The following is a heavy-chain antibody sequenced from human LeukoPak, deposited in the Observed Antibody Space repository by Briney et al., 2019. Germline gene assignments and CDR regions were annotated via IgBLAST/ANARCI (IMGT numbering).Heavy chain of an antibody. CDR3: ARSNYYGSGSYYDY. J-gene: IGHJ4*02. D-gene: IGHD3-10*01. V-gene: IGHV3-21*01. Sequence: GGSLRLSCAASGFTFSSYSMNWVRQAPGKGLEWVSSISGSSKSIYYADSVRGRFTISRDNAKNSLYLQMNSLRAEDTAVYYCARSNYYGSGSYYDYWGQGTLVAVSS. CDR2: ISGSSKSI. CDR1: GFTFSSYS.